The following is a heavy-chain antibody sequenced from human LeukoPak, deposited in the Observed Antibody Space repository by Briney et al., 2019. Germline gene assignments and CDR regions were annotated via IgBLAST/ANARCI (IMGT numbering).Heavy chain of an antibody. CDR2: ISSSGSTI. Sequence: PGGSLRLSCAASGFTFSDYYMSWIRQAPGKGLEWVSYISSSGSTIYYAGSVKGRFTISRDNAKNSLYLQMNSLRAEDTAVYYCARGSLSGYYDSSGCDYWGQGTLVTVSS. J-gene: IGHJ4*02. CDR1: GFTFSDYY. CDR3: ARGSLSGYYDSSGCDY. V-gene: IGHV3-11*04. D-gene: IGHD3-22*01.